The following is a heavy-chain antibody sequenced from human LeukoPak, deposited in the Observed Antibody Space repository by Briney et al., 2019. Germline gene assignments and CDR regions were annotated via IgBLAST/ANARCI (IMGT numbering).Heavy chain of an antibody. V-gene: IGHV3-23*01. D-gene: IGHD2-15*01. CDR3: AKQLGYCSDGSCYFPY. J-gene: IGHJ4*02. Sequence: GGSLRLSCAASGFTFSSSAMSWVRQAPGKGLEWVSAFSNNGGYTYYADSVQGRFTISRDNSRSTLCLQMNSLRAEDTAVYYCAKQLGYCSDGSCYFPYWGQGTLVTVSS. CDR2: FSNNGGYT. CDR1: GFTFSSSA.